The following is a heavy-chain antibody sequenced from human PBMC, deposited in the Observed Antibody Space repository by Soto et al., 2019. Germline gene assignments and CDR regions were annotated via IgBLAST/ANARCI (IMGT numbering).Heavy chain of an antibody. CDR3: ARDHTYSVSYGLGYGAFDI. CDR2: IWYDGSNK. Sequence: ESGGGVVQPGRSLRLSCAASGFTFSSYGMHWVRQAPGKGLEWVAVIWYDGSNKYYADSVKGRFTISRDNSKNTLYLQMNSLRAEDTAVYYCARDHTYSVSYGLGYGAFDIWGQGTMVTVSS. V-gene: IGHV3-33*01. D-gene: IGHD1-26*01. J-gene: IGHJ3*02. CDR1: GFTFSSYG.